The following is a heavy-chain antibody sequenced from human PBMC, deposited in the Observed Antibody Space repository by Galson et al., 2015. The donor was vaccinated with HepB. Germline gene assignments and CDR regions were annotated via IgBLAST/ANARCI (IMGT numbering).Heavy chain of an antibody. D-gene: IGHD4-17*01. CDR3: ARIIHDYGDPLDY. CDR2: IIPIFGTA. Sequence: SVKVSCKAPGGTFSSYASSWVRQAPGQGLGWMGGIIPIFGTANYAQKFQGRVTITADESTSTAYMELSSLRSEDTAVYYRARIIHDYGDPLDYWGQGTLVTVSS. J-gene: IGHJ4*02. CDR1: GGTFSSYA. V-gene: IGHV1-69*13.